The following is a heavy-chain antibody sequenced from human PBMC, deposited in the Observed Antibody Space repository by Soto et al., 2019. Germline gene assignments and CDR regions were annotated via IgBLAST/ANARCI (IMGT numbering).Heavy chain of an antibody. V-gene: IGHV3-30-3*01. Sequence: GGSLRLSCAASGFTFSSYAMHWVRQAPGKGLEWVAVISYDGSNKYYADSVKGRFTISRDNSKNTLYLQMNSLRAEDTAVYYCARSITMVRGVILGYYYYGMDVWGQGPTVTVSS. CDR1: GFTFSSYA. D-gene: IGHD3-10*01. J-gene: IGHJ6*02. CDR3: ARSITMVRGVILGYYYYGMDV. CDR2: ISYDGSNK.